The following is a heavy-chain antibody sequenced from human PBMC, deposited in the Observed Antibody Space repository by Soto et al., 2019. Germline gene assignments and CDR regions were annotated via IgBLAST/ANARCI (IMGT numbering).Heavy chain of an antibody. V-gene: IGHV3-21*01. CDR1: GFTFSSYS. Sequence: GGSLRLSCAASGFTFSSYSMNWVRQAPGKGLEWVSSISSSSSYIYYADSVKGRFTISRDNAKNSLYLQMNSLRAEDTAVYYCARASNDYGEGEAGYWGQGTLVTVSS. D-gene: IGHD4-17*01. CDR2: ISSSSSYI. CDR3: ARASNDYGEGEAGY. J-gene: IGHJ4*02.